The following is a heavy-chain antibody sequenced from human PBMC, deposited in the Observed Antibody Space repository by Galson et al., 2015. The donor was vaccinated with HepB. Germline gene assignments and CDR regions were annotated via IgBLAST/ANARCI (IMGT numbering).Heavy chain of an antibody. J-gene: IGHJ6*02. V-gene: IGHV3-23*01. CDR2: ISGSGGST. CDR3: AKEEDIVVVVAASYGMDV. CDR1: GFTFSSYA. Sequence: SLRLSCAASGFTFSSYAMSWVRQAPGKGLEWVSAISGSGGSTYYADSVKGRFTISRDNSKNTLYLQMNSLRAEDTAVYYCAKEEDIVVVVAASYGMDVWGQGTTVTVSS. D-gene: IGHD2-15*01.